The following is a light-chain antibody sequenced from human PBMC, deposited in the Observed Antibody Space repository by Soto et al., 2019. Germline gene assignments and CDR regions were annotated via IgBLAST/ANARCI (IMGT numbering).Light chain of an antibody. CDR3: QQYNGYPCT. J-gene: IGKJ2*02. CDR1: QSISSW. Sequence: DIQMTQSPSTLSASVGDRVTITCRASQSISSWLAWYQQKPGKAPKLLIYDAFSLESGVPSRFSGSGSGTEFTLTISSLQPDDFATYYCQQYNGYPCTFGQGTKLEIK. CDR2: DAF. V-gene: IGKV1-5*01.